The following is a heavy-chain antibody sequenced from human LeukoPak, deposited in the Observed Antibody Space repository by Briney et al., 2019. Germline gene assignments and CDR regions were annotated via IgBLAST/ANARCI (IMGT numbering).Heavy chain of an antibody. Sequence: PGGSLRLSCVVSGFTFSSYWMNWVRQAPGKGLEWVANIHEDGSDTYYVDSVKGRFTISRDNAKNSLYLQMNSLRAEDTALYYCARTLRLGTPRAFDIWGRGTMVTVSS. CDR3: ARTLRLGTPRAFDI. CDR1: GFTFSSYW. CDR2: IHEDGSDT. J-gene: IGHJ3*02. D-gene: IGHD6-25*01. V-gene: IGHV3-7*05.